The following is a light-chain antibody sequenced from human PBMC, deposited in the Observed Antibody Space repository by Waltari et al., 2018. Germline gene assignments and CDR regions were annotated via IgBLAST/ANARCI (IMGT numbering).Light chain of an antibody. J-gene: IGLJ2*01. CDR3: CTYASSSTSVL. CDR2: EGN. Sequence: QSALTQPASVSGSPGQSITISCTGTSSDVGNYNLVSWYQLHPGRAPKLSIYEGNKRRSGVSDRFAGSKSGNTASLTISGLQAEDEADYYCCTYASSSTSVLFGGGTKLTVL. V-gene: IGLV2-23*01. CDR1: SSDVGNYNL.